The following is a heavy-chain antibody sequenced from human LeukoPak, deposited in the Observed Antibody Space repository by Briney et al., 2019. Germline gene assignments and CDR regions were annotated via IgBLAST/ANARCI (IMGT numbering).Heavy chain of an antibody. D-gene: IGHD2-2*01. V-gene: IGHV4-31*03. Sequence: SEALSLTCTVSGGSISSGGYYWSWIRQHPGKGLEWIGYIYYSGSTYYNPSLKSRVTISVDTSKNQFSLKLSSVTAADTAVYYCARSPATIVVVPAATDAFDIWGQGTMVTVSS. CDR1: GGSISSGGYY. J-gene: IGHJ3*02. CDR2: IYYSGST. CDR3: ARSPATIVVVPAATDAFDI.